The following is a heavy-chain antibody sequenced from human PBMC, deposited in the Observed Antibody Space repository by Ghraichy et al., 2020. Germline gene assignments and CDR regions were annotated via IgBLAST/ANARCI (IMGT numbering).Heavy chain of an antibody. D-gene: IGHD2-21*02. CDR1: GGTFSSYA. Sequence: SVKVSCKASGGTFSSYAISWVRQAPGQGLEWMGGIIPIFGTANYAQKFQGRVTITTDESTSTAYMELSSLRSEDTAVYYCARGVVVTAIQYYFDYWGQGTLVTVSS. CDR2: IIPIFGTA. J-gene: IGHJ4*02. CDR3: ARGVVVTAIQYYFDY. V-gene: IGHV1-69*05.